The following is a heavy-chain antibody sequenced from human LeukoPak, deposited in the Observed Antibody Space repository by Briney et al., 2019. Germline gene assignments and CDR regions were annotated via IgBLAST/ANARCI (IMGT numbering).Heavy chain of an antibody. Sequence: PSETLSLTCTVSGGSINSSSYYWGWIRQPPGKGLEWIGSIYYSGSTYYNPSLKSRVTISVDTSKNQFSLKLSSVTAADTAVYYCARRMVSIYIDYFDYWGQGTLVPVSS. CDR1: GGSINSSSYY. CDR2: IYYSGST. D-gene: IGHD5/OR15-5a*01. CDR3: ARRMVSIYIDYFDY. V-gene: IGHV4-39*01. J-gene: IGHJ4*02.